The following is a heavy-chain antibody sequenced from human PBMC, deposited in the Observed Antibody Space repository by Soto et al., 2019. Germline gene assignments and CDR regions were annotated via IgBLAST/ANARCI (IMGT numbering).Heavy chain of an antibody. CDR1: GFTFSSYG. J-gene: IGHJ4*02. CDR3: TTAPWGSYVWGSYGGKY. V-gene: IGHV3-30*03. CDR2: ISYDGSNK. Sequence: GGSLRLSCAASGFTFSSYGMHWVRQAPGKGLEWVAVISYDGSNKYYADSVKGRFTISRDNSKNTLYLQMNSLRAEDTAVYYCTTAPWGSYVWGSYGGKYWAPGTLVTVSS. D-gene: IGHD3-16*01.